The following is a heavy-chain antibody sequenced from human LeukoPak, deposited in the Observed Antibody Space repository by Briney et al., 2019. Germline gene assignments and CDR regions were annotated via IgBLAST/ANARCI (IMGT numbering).Heavy chain of an antibody. D-gene: IGHD5-24*01. Sequence: GGSLRLSCAASGFTFSSYSMNWVRQAPGKGLEWVSYISSSSSTIYYADSVKGRFTISRDNAKNSLYLQMNSLRAEDTAVYYCARVGEKAFHLWPEVDYWGQGTLVTVS. J-gene: IGHJ4*02. CDR3: ARVGEKAFHLWPEVDY. V-gene: IGHV3-48*01. CDR1: GFTFSSYS. CDR2: ISSSSSTI.